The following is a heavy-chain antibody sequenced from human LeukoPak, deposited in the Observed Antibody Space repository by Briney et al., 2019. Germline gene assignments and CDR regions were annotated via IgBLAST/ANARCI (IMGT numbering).Heavy chain of an antibody. CDR2: ISGSGGST. CDR1: GFTFSSYA. CDR3: AKGTGTTRYYYMDV. Sequence: AGGSLRLSCAASGFTFSSYAMSWVRQAPGKGLEWVSGISGSGGSTYYADSVKGRFTTSRDNSKNTLYLQMNSLRAEDTAVYYCAKGTGTTRYYYMDVWGKGTTVTVSS. D-gene: IGHD1-1*01. J-gene: IGHJ6*03. V-gene: IGHV3-23*01.